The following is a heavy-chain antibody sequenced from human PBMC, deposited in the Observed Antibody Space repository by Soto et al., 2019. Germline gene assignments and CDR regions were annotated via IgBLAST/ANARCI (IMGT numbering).Heavy chain of an antibody. J-gene: IGHJ3*02. CDR2: IWYDGSNK. V-gene: IGHV3-33*01. Sequence: PGGSLRLSCAASGFTFSSYGMHWVRQAPGKGLEWVAVIWYDGSNKYYADSVKGRFTISRDNSKNTLYLQMNSLGAEDTAVYYCARDNPRQFNAFDIWGQGTMVTVSS. CDR1: GFTFSSYG. CDR3: ARDNPRQFNAFDI. D-gene: IGHD4-4*01.